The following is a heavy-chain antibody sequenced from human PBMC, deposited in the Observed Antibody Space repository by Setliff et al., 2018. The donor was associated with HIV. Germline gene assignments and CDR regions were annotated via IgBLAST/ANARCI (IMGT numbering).Heavy chain of an antibody. CDR1: GGSFSGNY. J-gene: IGHJ4*02. CDR2: INYSGTT. V-gene: IGHV4-34*01. Sequence: SETLSLTCAIYGGSFSGNYWSWIRQPPGKGLEWIGEINYSGTTNHNPFLKSRVTISVDTSKKQFSLKLNSVTAADAAIYYCAATYCRGGGSDCPQMYDYWGQGTLVTVSS. D-gene: IGHD2-15*01. CDR3: AATYCRGGGSDCPQMYDY.